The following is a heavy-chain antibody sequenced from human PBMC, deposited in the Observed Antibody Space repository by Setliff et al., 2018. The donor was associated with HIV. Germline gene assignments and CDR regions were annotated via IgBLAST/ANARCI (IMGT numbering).Heavy chain of an antibody. CDR2: ISTSGTTI. D-gene: IGHD3-10*01. J-gene: IGHJ5*02. CDR1: GFTFSSYS. V-gene: IGHV3-48*01. Sequence: GGSLRLSCAASGFTFSSYSMNWVRQAPGKGLEWVSYISTSGTTIYYADSVKGRFTISRDNSKNTLFLQMNSLRAEDTAVYYCAKDRRYYYGSGSYAAETWGQGTLVTVSS. CDR3: AKDRRYYYGSGSYAAET.